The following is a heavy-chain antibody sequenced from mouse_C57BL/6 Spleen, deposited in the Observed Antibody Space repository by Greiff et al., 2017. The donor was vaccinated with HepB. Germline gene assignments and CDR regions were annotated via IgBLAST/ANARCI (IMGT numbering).Heavy chain of an antibody. J-gene: IGHJ1*03. Sequence: EVQRVESGGGLVKPGGSLKLSCAASGFTFSSYAMSWVRQTPEKRLEWVATISDGGSYTYYPDNVKGRFTISRDNAKNNLYLQMSHLKSEDTAMYYCAREEGAYYSNYGGYFDVWGTGTTVTVSS. D-gene: IGHD2-5*01. V-gene: IGHV5-4*01. CDR3: AREEGAYYSNYGGYFDV. CDR2: ISDGGSYT. CDR1: GFTFSSYA.